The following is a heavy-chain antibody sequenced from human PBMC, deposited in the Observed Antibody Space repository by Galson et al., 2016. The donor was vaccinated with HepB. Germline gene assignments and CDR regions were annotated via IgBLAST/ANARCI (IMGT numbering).Heavy chain of an antibody. CDR2: ISSDGRHK. D-gene: IGHD3-3*01. Sequence: SLRLSCAASGFTFSSYGMHWVRQAPGKGLEWVAVISSDGRHKYYADSVKGRFAISRDNSKNSLYLQMNSLRAEDTAVYYCAKGFRSRVMHVWGQGTMVTVSS. V-gene: IGHV3-30*18. CDR1: GFTFSSYG. CDR3: AKGFRSRVMHV. J-gene: IGHJ3*01.